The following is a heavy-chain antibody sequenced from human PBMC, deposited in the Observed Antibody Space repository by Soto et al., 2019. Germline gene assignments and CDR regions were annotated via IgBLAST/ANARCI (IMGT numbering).Heavy chain of an antibody. CDR3: ASSQMITFGGVILPPKY. Sequence: PSETLSLTCTVSGGSISSYYWSWIRQPPGKGLEWIGYIYYSGSTNYNPSLKSRVTISVDTSKNQFSLKLSSVTAADTALYYCASSQMITFGGVILPPKYWGQGTLVTVSS. J-gene: IGHJ4*02. CDR1: GGSISSYY. V-gene: IGHV4-59*01. CDR2: IYYSGST. D-gene: IGHD3-16*02.